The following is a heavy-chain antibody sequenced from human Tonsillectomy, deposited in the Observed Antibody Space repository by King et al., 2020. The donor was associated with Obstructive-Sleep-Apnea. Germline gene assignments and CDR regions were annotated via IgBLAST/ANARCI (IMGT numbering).Heavy chain of an antibody. CDR2: VYYSGST. J-gene: IGHJ4*02. CDR1: GGSISSYY. D-gene: IGHD5-18*01. Sequence: QLQESGPGLVKPSETLSLTCTVSGGSISSYYWSWIRQPPGQGLEWIGYVYYSGSTNYNPSLKSRVTISVDTSKKQFSLKLSSVTAADTAGYYCAISVDTAMVFDYWGQGTLVTVSS. V-gene: IGHV4-59*08. CDR3: AISVDTAMVFDY.